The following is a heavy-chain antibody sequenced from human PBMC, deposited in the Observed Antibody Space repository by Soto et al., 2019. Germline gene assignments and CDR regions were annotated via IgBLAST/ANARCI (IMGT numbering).Heavy chain of an antibody. V-gene: IGHV3-23*01. D-gene: IGHD5-18*01. J-gene: IGHJ1*01. CDR1: GFTFSSYA. Sequence: EVQLLESGGGLVQPGGSLRLSCAASGFTFSSYAMSWVRQAPGKGLEWVSAISGSGGSTYYADSVKGRFTISRDNSKNTLYLQMNSLRAEDTAVYYCAKDEPQDTAMADPFQHWGQGTLVTXSS. CDR3: AKDEPQDTAMADPFQH. CDR2: ISGSGGST.